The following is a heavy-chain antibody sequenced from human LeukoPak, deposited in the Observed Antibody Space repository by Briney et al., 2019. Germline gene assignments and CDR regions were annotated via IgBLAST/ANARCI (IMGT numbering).Heavy chain of an antibody. J-gene: IGHJ4*02. D-gene: IGHD3-22*01. CDR1: GFTFSSYA. CDR2: ISYDGSNK. CDR3: ARDLYYDSSGYHAPAY. V-gene: IGHV3-30*04. Sequence: GGSLRLSCAASGFTFSSYAMHWVRQAPGKGLEWVAIISYDGSNKYYADSVKGRFTISRDNSKNTLYLQMNSLRAEDTAVYYCARDLYYDSSGYHAPAYWGQGTLVTVSS.